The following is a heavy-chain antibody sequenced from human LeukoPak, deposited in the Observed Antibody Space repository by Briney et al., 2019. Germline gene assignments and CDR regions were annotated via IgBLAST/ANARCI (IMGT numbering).Heavy chain of an antibody. CDR1: GGTLSAYW. D-gene: IGHD4-17*01. CDR2: ISPDGKRK. J-gene: IGHJ4*02. CDR3: AKDLSVTTALDY. V-gene: IGHV3-74*01. Sequence: GGSLRLSCAASGGTLSAYWMHWVRQGPGKGLEWVSRISPDGKRKDYADAAKGRFGISRDNAKNTVYLQMNSLRAEDTAVYYCAKDLSVTTALDYWGQGTLVTVSS.